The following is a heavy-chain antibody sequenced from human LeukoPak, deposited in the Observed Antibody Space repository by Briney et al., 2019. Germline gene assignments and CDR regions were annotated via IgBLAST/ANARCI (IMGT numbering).Heavy chain of an antibody. CDR1: GGSISSYY. J-gene: IGHJ5*02. V-gene: IGHV4-59*01. CDR3: ARGDDYVGFDP. Sequence: KPSETLSLTCTVSGGSISSYYWSWIRQPPGQGLEWIGYIYYSGSTNYNPSLTSRVTISVDTSKNQFSLKLSSVTAADTAVYYCARGDDYVGFDPWGQGTLVTVSS. CDR2: IYYSGST. D-gene: IGHD4-17*01.